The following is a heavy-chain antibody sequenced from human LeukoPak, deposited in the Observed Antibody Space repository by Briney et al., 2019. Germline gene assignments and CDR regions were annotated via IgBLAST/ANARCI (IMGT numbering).Heavy chain of an antibody. Sequence: SETLSLTCTVSGGSISSSSYYWGWIRQPPGKGLEWIGSIYYSGGTYYNPSLKNRVTISVDTSKNQFSLKLSSVTAADTAVYYCANNAGGDSSGYFDYWGQGTLVTVSS. CDR3: ANNAGGDSSGYFDY. CDR1: GGSISSSSYY. CDR2: IYYSGGT. D-gene: IGHD3-22*01. V-gene: IGHV4-39*07. J-gene: IGHJ4*02.